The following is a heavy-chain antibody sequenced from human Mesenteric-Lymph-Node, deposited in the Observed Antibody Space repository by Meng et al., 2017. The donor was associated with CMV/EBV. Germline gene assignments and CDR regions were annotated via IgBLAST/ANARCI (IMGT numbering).Heavy chain of an antibody. D-gene: IGHD2-2*01. Sequence: SETLSLTCSVSGGSISSGDYYWSWIRQPPGKGLEWIGYMYYNGDTYLHPSLKSRVTISRDTSKNQFSLKLTSVTAADTAVYYCARRPASRVAFDVWGQGTLVTVSS. J-gene: IGHJ3*01. CDR1: GGSISSGDYY. V-gene: IGHV4-30-4*08. CDR3: ARRPASRVAFDV. CDR2: MYYNGDT.